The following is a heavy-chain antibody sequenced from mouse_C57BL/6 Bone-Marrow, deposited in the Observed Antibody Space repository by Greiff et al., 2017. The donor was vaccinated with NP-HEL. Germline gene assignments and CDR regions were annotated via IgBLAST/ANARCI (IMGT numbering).Heavy chain of an antibody. Sequence: VQLKESGGGLVQPGGSMKLSCVASGFTFSNYWMNWVRQSPEKGLEWVAQIRLKSDNYATHYAESVKGRFTISRDDSKSSVYLQMNNLRAEDTGIYYCTGRGLLFAYWGQGTLVTVSA. CDR3: TGRGLLFAY. D-gene: IGHD2-3*01. V-gene: IGHV6-3*01. J-gene: IGHJ3*01. CDR2: IRLKSDNYAT. CDR1: GFTFSNYW.